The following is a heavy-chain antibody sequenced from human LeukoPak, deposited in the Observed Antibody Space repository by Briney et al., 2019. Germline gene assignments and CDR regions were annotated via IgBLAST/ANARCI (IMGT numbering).Heavy chain of an antibody. Sequence: LAGGSLRLSCAASGFTFSSYAMHWVRQAPGKGLEWVAIIQYDGSKKYYADSVKGRFTISRDNAKNSLYLQMNSLRAEDTAVYYCASRTFDYWGQGTLVTVSS. CDR1: GFTFSSYA. V-gene: IGHV3-30*04. CDR2: IQYDGSKK. CDR3: ASRTFDY. J-gene: IGHJ4*02. D-gene: IGHD1-14*01.